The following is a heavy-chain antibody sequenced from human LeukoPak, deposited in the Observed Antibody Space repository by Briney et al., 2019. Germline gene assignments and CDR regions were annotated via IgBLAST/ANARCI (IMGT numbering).Heavy chain of an antibody. CDR2: IYPGDSDT. V-gene: IGHV5-51*01. D-gene: IGHD5-24*01. CDR1: GYSFTSYW. Sequence: GESLKISCKGSGYSFTSYWIGWVRQMPGKGLEWMGIIYPGDSDTRYSPSFQGQVTISADKSISTAYLQWSSLKASDTAMYYCARHGMATTYYHYMDVWGKGTTVTVSS. CDR3: ARHGMATTYYHYMDV. J-gene: IGHJ6*03.